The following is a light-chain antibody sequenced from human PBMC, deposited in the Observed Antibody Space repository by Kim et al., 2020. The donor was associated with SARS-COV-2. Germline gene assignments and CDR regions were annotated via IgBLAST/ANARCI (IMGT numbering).Light chain of an antibody. CDR3: QQYGTSPLT. V-gene: IGKV3-20*01. CDR1: QSVSSSY. Sequence: EIVLTQSPATLSLSPGERAALSCRASQSVSSSYLAWYQQKPGQAPRLLIYGASSRATGIPDRFSGSGSGTDITLTITRLEPDDFAVYYCQQYGTSPLTFGGGTKVDIK. CDR2: GAS. J-gene: IGKJ4*01.